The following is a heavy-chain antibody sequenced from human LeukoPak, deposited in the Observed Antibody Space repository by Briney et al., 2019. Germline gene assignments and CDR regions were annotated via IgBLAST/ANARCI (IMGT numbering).Heavy chain of an antibody. Sequence: PGGSLRLFCGASGFIFRSYWMSWVRQAPGKGLEWVANINQDGIEKYYVDSVKSRVTTSRDNAKSSLYLRKNTLRAEDTAVYICARNKAYGDSDDHWGQGTLVTVSS. CDR2: INQDGIEK. CDR1: GFIFRSYW. J-gene: IGHJ4*02. D-gene: IGHD4-17*01. V-gene: IGHV3-7*03. CDR3: ARNKAYGDSDDH.